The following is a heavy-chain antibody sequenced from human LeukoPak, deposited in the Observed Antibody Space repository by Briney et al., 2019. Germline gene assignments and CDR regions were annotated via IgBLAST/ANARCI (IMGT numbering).Heavy chain of an antibody. V-gene: IGHV3-30*03. J-gene: IGHJ6*02. CDR2: ISYDGSNK. Sequence: GGSLRLSCAASGFTFSSYGMHWVRQAPGKGLEWVAVISYDGSNKYYADSVKGRFTISRDNSKNTLYLQMNSLRAEDTAVYYCATAFVVVPAANPYNYYYGMDVGGQGTTVTVSS. D-gene: IGHD2-2*01. CDR1: GFTFSSYG. CDR3: ATAFVVVPAANPYNYYYGMDV.